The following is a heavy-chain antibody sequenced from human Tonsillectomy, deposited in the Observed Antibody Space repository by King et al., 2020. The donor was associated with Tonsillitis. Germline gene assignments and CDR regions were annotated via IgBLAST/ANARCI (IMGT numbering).Heavy chain of an antibody. V-gene: IGHV5-51*01. CDR3: ARQHSYCSVDPIDVFHI. D-gene: IGHD5-18*01. J-gene: IGHJ3*02. Sequence: VQLVQSGAEVKKPGESLKISCKGSGYSFIHYWIGWVRQMPGKGLEWMGIIYPGDSDTRYSPSFQGQVTISADKSISTTYLQWSSLKASDTAMYYCARQHSYCSVDPIDVFHIWGQGTMVTVSS. CDR1: GYSFIHYW. CDR2: IYPGDSDT.